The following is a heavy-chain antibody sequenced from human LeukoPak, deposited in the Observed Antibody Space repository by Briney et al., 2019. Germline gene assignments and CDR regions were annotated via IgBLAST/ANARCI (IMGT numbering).Heavy chain of an antibody. CDR1: GFTFSDYE. D-gene: IGHD2-2*02. CDR3: ARGYTPDY. J-gene: IGHJ4*02. V-gene: IGHV3-48*03. CDR2: ISSSDNTI. Sequence: GGSLRLSCEGSGFTFSDYETNWIRQAPGKGLEWVSYISSSDNTIYYGDSVKGRFTISRDNAKNSLYLQMNSLRVDDTAIYYCARGYTPDYWGQGTLVTVSS.